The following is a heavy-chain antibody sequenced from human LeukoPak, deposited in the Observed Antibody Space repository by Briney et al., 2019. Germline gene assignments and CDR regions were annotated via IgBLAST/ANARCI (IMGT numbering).Heavy chain of an antibody. CDR3: AKDTTPPKAGFDP. CDR1: GIPFCRHR. J-gene: IGHJ5*02. D-gene: IGHD1-14*01. V-gene: IGHV3-30*02. Sequence: GGALRLPCAASGIPFCRHRMHWVRQAPGEGLEWVAFIRYDGSNKYYADSVTGRFTISRDNSKYTLYLQMNRLRAGDTPIYFFAKDTTPPKAGFDPWGQGTLVTVSS. CDR2: IRYDGSNK.